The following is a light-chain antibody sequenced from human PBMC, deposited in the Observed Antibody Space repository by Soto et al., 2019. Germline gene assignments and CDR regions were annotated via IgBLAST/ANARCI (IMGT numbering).Light chain of an antibody. CDR2: DAS. CDR3: QQYDNLP. Sequence: DIQMTQSPSSLSASVGDRVTITCQASQDISNYLNWNQQKPGKAPKLLIYDASNLETGVTSRFSGSGSGTDFTFTISSLQPEDIATYYCQQYDNLPFGGGTKVEI. V-gene: IGKV1-33*01. J-gene: IGKJ4*01. CDR1: QDISNY.